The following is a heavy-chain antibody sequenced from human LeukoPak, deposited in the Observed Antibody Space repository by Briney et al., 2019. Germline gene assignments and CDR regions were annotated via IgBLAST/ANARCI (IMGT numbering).Heavy chain of an antibody. J-gene: IGHJ3*02. CDR1: GGSISTYY. D-gene: IGHD3-22*01. CDR2: IHYSGST. Sequence: PSETLSLTCAVSGGSISTYYWSWIRQPPGKGLEWTGYIHYSGSTNYNPSLKSRVTTLVDTPKNQFSLRLSSVTAADTAVYYCARGGLDSNGYWTAFDIWGQGTMVTVSS. CDR3: ARGGLDSNGYWTAFDI. V-gene: IGHV4-59*01.